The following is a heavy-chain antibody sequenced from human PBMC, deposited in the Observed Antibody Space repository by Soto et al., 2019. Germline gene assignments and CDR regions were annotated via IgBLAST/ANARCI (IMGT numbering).Heavy chain of an antibody. CDR2: IYYSGST. Sequence: SETLSLTCTVSGGSISSDYCCWIWQRPGKGLEWVGYIYYSGSTNYNPSLKSRVTISVDTSNNPFSLKLSSMTAADTAVYYCARERPWELYDYWGQGTLVTVSS. D-gene: IGHD1-26*01. CDR1: GGSISSDY. CDR3: ARERPWELYDY. J-gene: IGHJ4*02. V-gene: IGHV4-59*12.